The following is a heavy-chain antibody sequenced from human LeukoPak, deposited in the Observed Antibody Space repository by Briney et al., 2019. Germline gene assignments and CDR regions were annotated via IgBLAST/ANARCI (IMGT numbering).Heavy chain of an antibody. D-gene: IGHD3-22*01. CDR3: ARHSGYYYARGAFDI. CDR1: GGSISSGSYY. CDR2: IYYSGST. Sequence: SETLSLTCTVSGGSISSGSYYWGWIRQPPGKGLEWIGSIYYSGSTYYNPSLESRVTISVDTSKNQFSLKLSSVTAADTAVYYCARHSGYYYARGAFDIWGQGTLVTVPS. J-gene: IGHJ3*02. V-gene: IGHV4-39*01.